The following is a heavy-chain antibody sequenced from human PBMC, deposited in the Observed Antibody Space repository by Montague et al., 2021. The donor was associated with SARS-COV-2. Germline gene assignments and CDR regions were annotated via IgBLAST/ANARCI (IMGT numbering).Heavy chain of an antibody. CDR2: IYDSGST. D-gene: IGHD3-22*01. V-gene: IGHV4-59*02. CDR1: GSSVRSYY. CDR3: ARGHLSVSMIVVVFTSASYYFDY. J-gene: IGHJ4*02. Sequence: SETLSLTCIVSGSSVRSYYWSWIRQPPGKGLEWIGNIYDSGSTXXXPSXXXRVTISVDTSMNQFSLKLTSVTAADTAVYFCARGHLSVSMIVVVFTSASYYFDYWGQGAKVTVSS.